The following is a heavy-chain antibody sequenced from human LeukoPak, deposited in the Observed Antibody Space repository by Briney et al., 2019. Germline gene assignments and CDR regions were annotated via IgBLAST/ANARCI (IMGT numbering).Heavy chain of an antibody. CDR1: GGSFSGYY. J-gene: IGHJ4*02. V-gene: IGHV4-34*01. CDR3: ARLGYYYGSGSYKPSDY. CDR2: INHSGST. D-gene: IGHD3-10*01. Sequence: SETLSLTCAVYGGSFSGYYWSWIRQPPGKGLEWIGEINHSGSTNYNPSLKSRVTISVDTSKNQFSLKLSSVTAADTAVYYCARLGYYYGSGSYKPSDYWGQGTLVTVSS.